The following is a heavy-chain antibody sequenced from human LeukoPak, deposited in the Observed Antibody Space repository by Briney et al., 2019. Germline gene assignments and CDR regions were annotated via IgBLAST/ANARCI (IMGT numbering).Heavy chain of an antibody. CDR1: GYTLIALA. J-gene: IGHJ6*02. V-gene: IGHV1-24*01. D-gene: IGHD2-15*01. Sequence: ASVKVSCKLSGYTLIALAMHWVRQAPGKGLEWMVGFDPEDGERIYAQKFQGRLSMTEDRPTDTAYLELSSLRSEVTAFYYCATSKPTDCSGGTCLFYGLDVWGQGTTVTVSS. CDR2: FDPEDGER. CDR3: ATSKPTDCSGGTCLFYGLDV.